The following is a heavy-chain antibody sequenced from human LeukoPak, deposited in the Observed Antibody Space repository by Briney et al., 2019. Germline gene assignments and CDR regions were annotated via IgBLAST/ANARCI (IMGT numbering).Heavy chain of an antibody. V-gene: IGHV3-7*01. J-gene: IGHJ4*02. Sequence: GGSLRLSCEASGFTFSNAWMSWVRQAPGKGLEWVANIKQDGSEKYYVDSVKGRFTISRDNAKNSLYLQMNSLRAEDTAVYYCARSLRFLETNYFDYWGQGTLVTVSS. CDR2: IKQDGSEK. CDR1: GFTFSNAW. D-gene: IGHD3-3*01. CDR3: ARSLRFLETNYFDY.